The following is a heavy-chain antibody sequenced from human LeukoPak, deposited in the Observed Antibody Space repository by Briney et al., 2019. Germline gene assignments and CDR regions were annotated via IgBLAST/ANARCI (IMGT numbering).Heavy chain of an antibody. Sequence: SETLSLTCTVSGGSISSYYWSWIRQPAGKGLEWIGRIYTSGSTNYNPSLKSRVTISVDTSKNQFSLKLSSVTAADTAVYYCARHESITMIVVVIPSGAFDIWGQGTMVTVSS. CDR1: GGSISSYY. CDR2: IYTSGST. D-gene: IGHD3-22*01. V-gene: IGHV4-4*07. J-gene: IGHJ3*02. CDR3: ARHESITMIVVVIPSGAFDI.